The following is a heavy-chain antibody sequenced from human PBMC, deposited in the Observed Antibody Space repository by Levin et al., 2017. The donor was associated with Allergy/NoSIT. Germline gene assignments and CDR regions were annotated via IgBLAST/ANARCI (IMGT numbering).Heavy chain of an antibody. V-gene: IGHV3-33*01. CDR1: GFSFSSYG. Sequence: PGESLKISCAASGFSFSSYGMHWVRQAPGKGLEWVAVIWYDGSNKYYADSVKGRFTISRDNSKNTLYLQMNSLRAEDTAVYYCARDKNSGIYYFDYWGQGTLVTVSS. CDR2: IWYDGSNK. D-gene: IGHD1-1*01. CDR3: ARDKNSGIYYFDY. J-gene: IGHJ4*02.